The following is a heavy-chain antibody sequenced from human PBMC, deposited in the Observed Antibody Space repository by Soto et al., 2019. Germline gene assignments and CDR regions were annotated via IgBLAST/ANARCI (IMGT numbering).Heavy chain of an antibody. V-gene: IGHV1-24*01. D-gene: IGHD6-19*01. CDR1: GYTLTGLS. CDR3: ATAVAGTERYYYGMDV. J-gene: IGHJ6*02. CDR2: FDPEDGET. Sequence: ASVKVSCKVSGYTLTGLSMPWVRQAPGKGLEWMGGFDPEDGETIYAQKFQGRVTMTEDTSTDTAYMELSSLRSEDTAVYYCATAVAGTERYYYGMDVWGQGTTVTVSS.